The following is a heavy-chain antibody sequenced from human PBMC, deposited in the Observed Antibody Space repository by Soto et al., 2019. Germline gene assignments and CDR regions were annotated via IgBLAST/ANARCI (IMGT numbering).Heavy chain of an antibody. J-gene: IGHJ6*02. D-gene: IGHD5-18*01. Sequence: ASVKVSCKASGFTFTSSAVQWVRQARGQRLEWIGWIVVGSGNTNYAQKFQERVTITRDMSTSTAYMELSSLRSEDTAVYYCAAQPPSGYSYGYYYYYGMDVWG. CDR3: AAQPPSGYSYGYYYYYGMDV. CDR2: IVVGSGNT. V-gene: IGHV1-58*01. CDR1: GFTFTSSA.